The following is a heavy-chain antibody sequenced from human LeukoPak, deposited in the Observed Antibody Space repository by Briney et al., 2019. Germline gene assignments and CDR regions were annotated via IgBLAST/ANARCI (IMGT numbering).Heavy chain of an antibody. CDR1: GFTFSDYY. Sequence: AEGSLRLSCAASGFTFSDYYMSWIRQAPGKGLEWVSYISSSGSTIYYADSVKGRFTISRDNAKNSLYLQMNSLRAEDTAVYYCAREAAAAGKWREYYFDYWGQGTLVTVSS. CDR2: ISSSGSTI. J-gene: IGHJ4*02. V-gene: IGHV3-11*01. CDR3: AREAAAAGKWREYYFDY. D-gene: IGHD6-13*01.